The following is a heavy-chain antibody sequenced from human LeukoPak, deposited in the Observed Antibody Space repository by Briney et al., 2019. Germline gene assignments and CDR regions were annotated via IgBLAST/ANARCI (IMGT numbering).Heavy chain of an antibody. D-gene: IGHD1-26*01. CDR1: GFIFRSYA. Sequence: GGSLRLSCAASGFIFRSYAMTWVRQAPGKGLGWISSITDNGVNTFYADSVKGRFTISRDNSKSTLYVQMSSLRAEDTAVYYCVKDVIVGVPRSDYWGQGILVTVSS. V-gene: IGHV3-23*01. CDR3: VKDVIVGVPRSDY. CDR2: ITDNGVNT. J-gene: IGHJ4*02.